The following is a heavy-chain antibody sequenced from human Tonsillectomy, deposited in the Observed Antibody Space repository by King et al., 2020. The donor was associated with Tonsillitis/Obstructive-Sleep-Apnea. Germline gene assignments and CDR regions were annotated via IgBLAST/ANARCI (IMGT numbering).Heavy chain of an antibody. CDR2: INHSGST. Sequence: VQLQQWGAGLLKPSETLSLTCAFYGGAFSGYYWSWIRQPPGKGLEWIGEINHSGSTNYNQSLKSRVTISVDTSKNQFSLKLSSVTAADTAVYYCATNSTAGDWFDPWGQGTLVTVSS. D-gene: IGHD6-13*01. CDR3: ATNSTAGDWFDP. CDR1: GGAFSGYY. J-gene: IGHJ5*02. V-gene: IGHV4-34*01.